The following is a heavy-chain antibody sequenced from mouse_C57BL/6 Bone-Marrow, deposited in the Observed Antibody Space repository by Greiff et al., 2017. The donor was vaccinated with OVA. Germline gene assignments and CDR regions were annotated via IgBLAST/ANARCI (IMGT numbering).Heavy chain of an antibody. CDR3: TRFVTFLGYPRDY. CDR1: GYTFTSYW. D-gene: IGHD3-2*02. J-gene: IGHJ2*01. Sequence: VQLQQSGTVLARPGASVKMSCKTSGYTFTSYWMHWVKQRPGQGLEWIGAIYPGNSDTSYNQKFKGKAKLTAVTSASTAYMGLSSLTNEDSAVYYCTRFVTFLGYPRDYWGQGTTLTVSS. V-gene: IGHV1-5*01. CDR2: IYPGNSDT.